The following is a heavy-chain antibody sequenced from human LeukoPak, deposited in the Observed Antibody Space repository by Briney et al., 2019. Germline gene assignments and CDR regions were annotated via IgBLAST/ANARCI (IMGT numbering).Heavy chain of an antibody. D-gene: IGHD3-22*01. CDR3: ARASPLFDYYDSSGLFDY. Sequence: GGSLRLSCAASGFTFSSYSMNWVRQAPGKGLEWVSSISSSSSYIYYADSVKGRFTISRDNSKNTLYLQMNSLRAEDTAVYYCARASPLFDYYDSSGLFDYWGQGTLVTVSS. CDR2: ISSSSSYI. J-gene: IGHJ4*02. CDR1: GFTFSSYS. V-gene: IGHV3-21*01.